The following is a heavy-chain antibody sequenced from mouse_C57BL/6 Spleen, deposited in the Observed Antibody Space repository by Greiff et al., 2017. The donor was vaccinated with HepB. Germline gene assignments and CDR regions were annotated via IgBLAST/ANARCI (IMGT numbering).Heavy chain of an antibody. CDR2: INPSSGYT. V-gene: IGHV1-4*01. J-gene: IGHJ4*01. Sequence: VQLQQSGAELARPGASVKMSCKASGYTFTSYTMHWVKQRPGQGLEWIGYINPSSGYTKYNQKFKDKATLTADKSSSTAYMQLSSLTSEDSAVCYCARLGVRDCAMDYWGQGTSVTVSS. CDR1: GYTFTSYT. D-gene: IGHD3-2*02. CDR3: ARLGVRDCAMDY.